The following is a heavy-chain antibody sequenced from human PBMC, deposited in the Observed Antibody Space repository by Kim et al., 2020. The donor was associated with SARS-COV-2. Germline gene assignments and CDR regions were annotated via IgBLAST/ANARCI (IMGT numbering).Heavy chain of an antibody. CDR1: GGSFSGYY. Sequence: SETLSLTCAVYGGSFSGYYWSWIRQPPGKGLEWIGEINHSGSTNYNPSLKSRVTISVDTSKNQFSLKLSSVTAADTAVYYCAILPLGYCSSTSCYSGGDYYYYGMDVWGQGTTVTVSS. D-gene: IGHD2-2*01. CDR3: AILPLGYCSSTSCYSGGDYYYYGMDV. V-gene: IGHV4-34*01. J-gene: IGHJ6*02. CDR2: INHSGST.